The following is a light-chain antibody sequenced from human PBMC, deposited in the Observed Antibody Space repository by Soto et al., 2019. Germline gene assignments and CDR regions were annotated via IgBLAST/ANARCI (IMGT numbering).Light chain of an antibody. V-gene: IGKV3-20*01. J-gene: IGKJ2*01. CDR2: GAS. CDR1: ESISRDY. Sequence: EIVLTQSPGTLSLSPGQRATLSCRASESISRDYLAWYQQRLGQAPRLLIYGASSGATGIPDRFSGSGSGTDFTLNISTLEPEDFAIYHCQQYGGVPYTFGQGTKLEIK. CDR3: QQYGGVPYT.